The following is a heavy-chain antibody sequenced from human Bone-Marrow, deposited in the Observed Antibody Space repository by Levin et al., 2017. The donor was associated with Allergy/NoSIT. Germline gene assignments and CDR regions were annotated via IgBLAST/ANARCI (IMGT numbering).Heavy chain of an antibody. CDR2: ISWNSGSI. J-gene: IGHJ6*02. Sequence: SLKISCAASGFTFDDYAMHWVRQAPGKGLEWVSGISWNSGSIGYADSVKGRFTISRDNAKNSLYLQMNSLRAEDTALYYCAKAGGYPSGPYYYDGMDVWGQGTTVTVSS. CDR1: GFTFDDYA. V-gene: IGHV3-9*01. CDR3: AKAGGYPSGPYYYDGMDV. D-gene: IGHD3-22*01.